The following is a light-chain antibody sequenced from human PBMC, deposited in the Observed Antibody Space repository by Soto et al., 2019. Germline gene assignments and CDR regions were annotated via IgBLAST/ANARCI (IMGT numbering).Light chain of an antibody. CDR1: QSITSF. V-gene: IGKV1-39*01. CDR3: HPSYSTPLK. J-gene: IGKJ1*01. CDR2: AAS. Sequence: DIQMTQSPYSLSASVGDRVTITCRASQSITSFLNWYQQRPGKAPKLLIYAASSLQSGVPSRFRGSGSETDVTLTISSLQPEDFAAYYCHPSYSTPLKFGQGTKVEIK.